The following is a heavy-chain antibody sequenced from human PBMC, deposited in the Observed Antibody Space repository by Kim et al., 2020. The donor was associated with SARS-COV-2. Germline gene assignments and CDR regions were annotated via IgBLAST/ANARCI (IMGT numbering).Heavy chain of an antibody. Sequence: GGSLRLSCAASGFTFSNAWMSWVRQAPGKGPEWVGRIKSRTAGGTADYAASVKGRFTISRDDSKNTIYLQMNSLKTEDTAVYHCTTDRAPTWILRYFDYWGQGTLVTVSS. CDR1: GFTFSNAW. J-gene: IGHJ4*02. V-gene: IGHV3-15*01. CDR3: TTDRAPTWILRYFDY. D-gene: IGHD5-18*01. CDR2: IKSRTAGGTA.